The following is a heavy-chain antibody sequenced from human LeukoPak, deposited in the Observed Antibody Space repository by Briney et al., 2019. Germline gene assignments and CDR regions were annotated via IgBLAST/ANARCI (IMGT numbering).Heavy chain of an antibody. CDR2: ISYDGSNK. Sequence: PGRSLRLSCAASGFTFSSYGMHWVRQAPGKGLEWVAVISYDGSNKYYADSVKGRFTISRDNSKNTLYLQMNSLRAEDTAIYYCAKDPDDFWTEPPLEYWGQGTLVTVSS. CDR1: GFTFSSYG. D-gene: IGHD3/OR15-3a*01. V-gene: IGHV3-30*18. J-gene: IGHJ4*02. CDR3: AKDPDDFWTEPPLEY.